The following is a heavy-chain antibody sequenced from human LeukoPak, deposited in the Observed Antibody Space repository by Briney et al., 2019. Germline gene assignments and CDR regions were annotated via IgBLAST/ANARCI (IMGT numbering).Heavy chain of an antibody. J-gene: IGHJ4*02. CDR1: GFNFRDYW. D-gene: IGHD3-3*01. CDR2: INEDGSEK. V-gene: IGHV3-7*01. Sequence: PGGSLRLSCAVSGFNFRDYWMSWVRQAPGKGLEWVANINEDGSEKYYVDSVKGRVTTSRDNAKNSLFLQMNSLIAEDTAVYYCARVGIRFLEQYYFDYWGQGTLVTVSS. CDR3: ARVGIRFLEQYYFDY.